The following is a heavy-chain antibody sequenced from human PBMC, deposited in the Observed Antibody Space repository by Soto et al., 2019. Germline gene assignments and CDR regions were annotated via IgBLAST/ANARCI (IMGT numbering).Heavy chain of an antibody. D-gene: IGHD3-22*01. CDR1: GGSISSYY. Sequence: SETLSLTCTVSGGSISSYYWSWIRQPPGKGLEWIGYIYYSGSTNYNPSLKSRVTISVDTSKNQFSLKLSSVTAADTAVYYCARTRINYYDSSGYYRPNYCYYGMDVWGQGTTVTVSS. J-gene: IGHJ6*02. V-gene: IGHV4-59*01. CDR2: IYYSGST. CDR3: ARTRINYYDSSGYYRPNYCYYGMDV.